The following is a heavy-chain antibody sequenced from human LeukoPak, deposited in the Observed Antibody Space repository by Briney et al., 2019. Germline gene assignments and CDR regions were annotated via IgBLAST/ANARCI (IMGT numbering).Heavy chain of an antibody. V-gene: IGHV3-23*01. CDR3: AKRFSSSWYYFDY. Sequence: GGSLRLSCAVSGFTFSSYAMNWVRQAPGKGLEWVSAISGSGSSTYYADSVKGRFTISRDNSKNTLYLQMNSLRAEDTAVYYCAKRFSSSWYYFDYWGQGTLVTVSS. J-gene: IGHJ4*02. CDR1: GFTFSSYA. D-gene: IGHD6-13*01. CDR2: ISGSGSST.